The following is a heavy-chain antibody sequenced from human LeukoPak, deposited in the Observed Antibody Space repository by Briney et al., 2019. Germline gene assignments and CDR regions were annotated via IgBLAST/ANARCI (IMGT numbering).Heavy chain of an antibody. CDR3: AKDQMSYYGSGSYYNRNWFDP. Sequence: GGSLRLSCAASGFTFSSYSLNWVRQAPGKGLEWVSAISGSGGSTYYADSVKGRFTISRDNSKNTLYLQVNSLRAEDTAVYYCAKDQMSYYGSGSYYNRNWFDPWGQGTLVTVSS. CDR1: GFTFSSYS. J-gene: IGHJ5*02. V-gene: IGHV3-23*01. CDR2: ISGSGGST. D-gene: IGHD3-10*01.